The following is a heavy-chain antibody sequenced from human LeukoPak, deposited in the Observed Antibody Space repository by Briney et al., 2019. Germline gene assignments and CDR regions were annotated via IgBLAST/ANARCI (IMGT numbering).Heavy chain of an antibody. D-gene: IGHD6-13*01. Sequence: GGSLRLSCAASGFIFSSYWMHWVRQAPGKGLVWVSRINTGGSSTSYADSVKGRFTISRDNAKNTLYLQMNSLRADDTAVYYCARDPIAAADDLDYWGQGTLVTVSS. CDR1: GFIFSSYW. CDR3: ARDPIAAADDLDY. CDR2: INTGGSST. J-gene: IGHJ4*02. V-gene: IGHV3-74*01.